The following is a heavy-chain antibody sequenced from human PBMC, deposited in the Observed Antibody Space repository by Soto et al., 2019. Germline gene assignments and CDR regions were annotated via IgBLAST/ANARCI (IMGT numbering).Heavy chain of an antibody. J-gene: IGHJ3*02. D-gene: IGHD3-10*01. CDR2: IYHSGST. V-gene: IGHV4-30-2*01. CDR1: GGSISSGGYS. Sequence: QLQLQESGSGLVKPSQTLSLTCAVSGGSISSGGYSWSWIRQPPGKGLEWIGYIYHSGSTYYNPSLKSRVPISVDRSKNQFSLKLSSVTAADTAVYYCASDGGITMVRGIRGAFDIWGQGTMVTVSS. CDR3: ASDGGITMVRGIRGAFDI.